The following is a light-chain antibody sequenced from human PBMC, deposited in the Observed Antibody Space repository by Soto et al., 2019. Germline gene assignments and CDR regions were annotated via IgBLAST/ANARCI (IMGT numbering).Light chain of an antibody. V-gene: IGLV2-14*01. CDR3: SSYTTRSNLV. J-gene: IGLJ2*01. CDR2: DVT. Sequence: QSALTQPASVSGSPGQSITISCTGTSSDVGAYDFVSWYQHSPGKAPKLVTFDVTHRPPGISDRFSGSKSANTASLTISGLQAADEAFYYCSSYTTRSNLVFGGGTKVTVL. CDR1: SSDVGAYDF.